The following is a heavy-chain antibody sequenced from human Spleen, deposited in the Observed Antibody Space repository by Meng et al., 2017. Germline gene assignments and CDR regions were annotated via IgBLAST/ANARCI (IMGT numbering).Heavy chain of an antibody. Sequence: ESRKISGAASGFTVSSNYMSWVRQAPGKGLEWVSVIYSGGSTYYADSVEGRFTISRHNSKNTLYLQMNSLRAEDTAVYYCARDQVPYYYDTSGFGMDVWGQGTTVTVSS. CDR2: IYSGGST. D-gene: IGHD3-22*01. J-gene: IGHJ6*02. CDR3: ARDQVPYYYDTSGFGMDV. V-gene: IGHV3-53*01. CDR1: GFTVSSNY.